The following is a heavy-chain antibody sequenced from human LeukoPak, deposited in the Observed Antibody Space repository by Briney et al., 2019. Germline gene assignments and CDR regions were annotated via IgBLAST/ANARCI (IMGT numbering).Heavy chain of an antibody. V-gene: IGHV1-2*02. J-gene: IGHJ4*02. CDR3: ARGPVSGDFDY. Sequence: GASVKVSCKASGYTFTAIYIHWVAQTPGQGLEWMGWINPNSGGTNFAQKFQGRVTMTRDTSISTAYMELSRLGSDDTAVYYWARGPVSGDFDYWGQGTLVTVSS. CDR1: GYTFTAIY. CDR2: INPNSGGT. D-gene: IGHD7-27*01.